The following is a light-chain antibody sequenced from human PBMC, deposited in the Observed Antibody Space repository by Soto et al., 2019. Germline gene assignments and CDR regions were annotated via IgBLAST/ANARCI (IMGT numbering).Light chain of an antibody. J-gene: IGKJ1*01. CDR1: QSISSW. CDR2: KAS. V-gene: IGKV1-5*03. Sequence: DIPMTQSPSTLSASVGDRVIITCRASQSISSWLAWYQQKPGKAPKPLIYKASTLENGGPARFSGSGSGTDLTLTINSLQPDDFATYYYQQYDTYWTFGQGTKVEIK. CDR3: QQYDTYWT.